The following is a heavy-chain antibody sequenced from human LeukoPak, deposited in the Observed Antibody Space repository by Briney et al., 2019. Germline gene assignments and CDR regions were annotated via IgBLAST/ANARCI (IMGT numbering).Heavy chain of an antibody. D-gene: IGHD4/OR15-4a*01. CDR3: AKRGLSRFDY. CDR2: ISGGDGST. J-gene: IGHJ4*02. CDR1: GFTFSSYA. V-gene: IGHV3-23*01. Sequence: GGSLRLSCAASGFTFSSYAMSWVRLAPGKGLKWVSSISGGDGSTYYAHSVKGRFTISRDNSKNTLYLQMNSLRAEDTAVYYCAKRGLSRFDYWSQGTLVTVSS.